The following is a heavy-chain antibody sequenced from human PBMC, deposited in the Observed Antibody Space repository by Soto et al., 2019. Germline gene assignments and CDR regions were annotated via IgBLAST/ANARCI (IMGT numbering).Heavy chain of an antibody. D-gene: IGHD2-2*01. V-gene: IGHV1-69*06. J-gene: IGHJ4*02. CDR2: IIPIFGTG. CDR1: GGTFSSYA. Sequence: QVQLVQSGAEVKKPGSSVKVSCKASGGTFSSYAISWVRQAPGQGLEWMGGIIPIFGTGNYAQKCEGRVTNTADKSTSTAYMELSSLRSEDTAVYYCARALYCSSTSCYGGYWGQGTLVTVSS. CDR3: ARALYCSSTSCYGGY.